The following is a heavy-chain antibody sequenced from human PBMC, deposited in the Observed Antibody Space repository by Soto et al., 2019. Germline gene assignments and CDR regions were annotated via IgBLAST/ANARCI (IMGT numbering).Heavy chain of an antibody. CDR3: ARDPSTRRFHY. CDR1: GYTFTSHG. J-gene: IGHJ4*02. D-gene: IGHD2-2*01. Sequence: GASVKVSCKAPGYTFTSHGVSWLRQAPGQGLEWLGWISTYSGIRNYARKFQDRVTMGSDTSTSTVYMELRSLTSNDTAMYYCARDPSTRRFHYWGQGTLVTVSS. V-gene: IGHV1-18*01. CDR2: ISTYSGIR.